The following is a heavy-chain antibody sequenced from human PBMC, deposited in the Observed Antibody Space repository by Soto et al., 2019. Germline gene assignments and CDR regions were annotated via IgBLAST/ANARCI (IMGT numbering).Heavy chain of an antibody. CDR2: INEDGSQK. CDR1: EFSFRSYW. Sequence: ESLKISFAASEFSFRSYWMTWVRQAPGKGLEWVALINEDGSQKYYVGSVRGRFIISRDNAKDSVYMQMDSLRAGDTAVYFCARVGRYGWDFDHWGQGTLVTVSS. D-gene: IGHD5-18*01. CDR3: ARVGRYGWDFDH. V-gene: IGHV3-7*01. J-gene: IGHJ4*02.